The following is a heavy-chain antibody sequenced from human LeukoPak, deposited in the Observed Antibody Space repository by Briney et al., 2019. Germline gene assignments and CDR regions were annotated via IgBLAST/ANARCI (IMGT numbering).Heavy chain of an antibody. V-gene: IGHV3-49*03. D-gene: IGHD2-15*01. J-gene: IGHJ5*02. CDR1: GFSFGDYA. Sequence: GGSLRLSCTTSGFSFGDYAVGWFRQAPGMGLEWLGFIRSKTYGATSEYAASLKGRFTMSRDDSKSIAYLQMNSLKIEDTAVYYCGRAPRPVAWNWFDPWGQGTLVTVSS. CDR3: GRAPRPVAWNWFDP. CDR2: IRSKTYGATS.